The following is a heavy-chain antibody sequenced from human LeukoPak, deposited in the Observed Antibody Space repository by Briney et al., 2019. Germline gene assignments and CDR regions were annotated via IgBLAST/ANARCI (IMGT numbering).Heavy chain of an antibody. D-gene: IGHD6-13*01. J-gene: IGHJ4*02. V-gene: IGHV3-74*01. CDR1: AFTFSSYW. CDR3: TRGSPGYSSSWLDF. Sequence: GGSLRLSCATSAFTFSSYWMHWVRQAPGKGLVWVSRINSDGSSRSYADYVKGRFTISRDDAKNTLYLQMSSLSVDDTAIYYCTRGSPGYSSSWLDFWGQGILVTVSS. CDR2: INSDGSSR.